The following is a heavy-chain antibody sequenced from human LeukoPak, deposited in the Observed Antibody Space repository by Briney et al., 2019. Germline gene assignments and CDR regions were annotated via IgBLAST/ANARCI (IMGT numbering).Heavy chain of an antibody. J-gene: IGHJ4*02. Sequence: SGTLSLTCAVSGGSISSSNWWSWVRQPPGKGLEWIGEINHSGSTNYNPSLKSRVTISVDTSKNQFSLKLSSVTAADTAVYYCARRRITIFGVVTHRFCFDYWGQGTLVTVSS. D-gene: IGHD3-3*01. CDR1: GGSISSSNW. CDR2: INHSGST. V-gene: IGHV4-4*02. CDR3: ARRRITIFGVVTHRFCFDY.